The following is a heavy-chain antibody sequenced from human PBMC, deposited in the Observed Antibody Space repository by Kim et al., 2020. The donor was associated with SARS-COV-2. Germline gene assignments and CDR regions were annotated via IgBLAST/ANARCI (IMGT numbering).Heavy chain of an antibody. D-gene: IGHD6-13*01. Sequence: QTLQGRVTMTTDTATSTAYMELRSLRSDDTAVYYCARVAAAGPGGDWFDPWGQGTLVTVSS. CDR3: ARVAAAGPGGDWFDP. J-gene: IGHJ5*02. V-gene: IGHV1-18*01.